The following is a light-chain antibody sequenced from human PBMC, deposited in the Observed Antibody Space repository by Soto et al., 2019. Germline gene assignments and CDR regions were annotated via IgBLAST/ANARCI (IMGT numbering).Light chain of an antibody. CDR2: GNS. CDR3: QSYDSSLSGRVA. J-gene: IGLJ2*01. CDR1: SSNIGAGYD. Sequence: QSVLTQPPSVSGAPGQRVTISCTGSSSNIGAGYDVHWYQQLPGTAPKLLIYGNSNRPSGVPDRFSGSKSGTSASLAITGLQAEDEADYYCQSYDSSLSGRVAFGGGTKLTVL. V-gene: IGLV1-40*01.